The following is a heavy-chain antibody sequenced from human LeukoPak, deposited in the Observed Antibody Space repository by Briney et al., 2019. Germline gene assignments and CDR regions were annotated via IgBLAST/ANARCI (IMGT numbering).Heavy chain of an antibody. CDR2: IYYSGSST. Sequence: SETLSLTCTVSGGSMSGFFWTWIRQPPGRELEWIGSIYYSGSSTKYNPSLKSRVTISVDTSRSQFSLNLNSATAADTAVYYCARTSRHFYGSGTNLTPWPAGMDVWGQGTTVTVSS. CDR1: GGSMSGFF. J-gene: IGHJ6*02. CDR3: ARTSRHFYGSGTNLTPWPAGMDV. D-gene: IGHD3-10*01. V-gene: IGHV4-59*01.